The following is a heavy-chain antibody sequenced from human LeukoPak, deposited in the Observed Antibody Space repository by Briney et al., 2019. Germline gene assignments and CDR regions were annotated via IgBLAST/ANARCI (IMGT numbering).Heavy chain of an antibody. CDR1: GFTFSSYS. D-gene: IGHD3-22*01. CDR3: AKRDYYDSSGYAPLFDY. Sequence: PGGSLRLSCAASGFTFSSYSMNWVRQAPGKGLEWVSGISGNGDKIYYADSVKGRFTISRDNSKNTLYLQMNSLRGEDTAVYFCAKRDYYDSSGYAPLFDYWGQGTLVTVSP. J-gene: IGHJ4*02. V-gene: IGHV3-23*01. CDR2: ISGNGDKI.